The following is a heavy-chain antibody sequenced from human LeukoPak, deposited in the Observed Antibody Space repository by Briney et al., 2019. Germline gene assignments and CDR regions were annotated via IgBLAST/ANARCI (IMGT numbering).Heavy chain of an antibody. Sequence: GASVKVSCKASVYTFTNYGITWVRQAPGQGLEWLGWLSGYNGNTNYAQKHQGRVTMTTETSTSTAYMELRSLRSDDTAIYYCARTCSGASCYVIYWGQGTLLTVSS. V-gene: IGHV1-18*01. CDR1: VYTFTNYG. CDR2: LSGYNGNT. J-gene: IGHJ4*02. CDR3: ARTCSGASCYVIY. D-gene: IGHD2-15*01.